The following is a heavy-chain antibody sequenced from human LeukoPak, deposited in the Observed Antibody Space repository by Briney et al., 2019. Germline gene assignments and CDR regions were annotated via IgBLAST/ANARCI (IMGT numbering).Heavy chain of an antibody. CDR3: ARDHRYAFDN. J-gene: IGHJ4*02. Sequence: GSLRLSCAASGFTFSDYSMNWVRQAPGKGLEWISYVGISSGNTKYADSVKGRFTISGDSAKNSVFLQMNSLRVEDTAVYYCARDHRYAFDNWGQGTLVTVS. D-gene: IGHD5-12*01. V-gene: IGHV3-48*04. CDR1: GFTFSDYS. CDR2: VGISSGNT.